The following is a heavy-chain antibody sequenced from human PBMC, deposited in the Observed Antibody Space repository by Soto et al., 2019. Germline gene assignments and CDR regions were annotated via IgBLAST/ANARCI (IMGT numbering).Heavy chain of an antibody. Sequence: SLRLSFEAFGFPFDDYGMSWVRQAPGKGLEWVSGINRDGGSTGYADSVKGRFTISRDNAKNSLYLQMNSLRAEDTAFYYCARAPGFYGDFFDYWGQGTLVTVSS. D-gene: IGHD4-17*01. J-gene: IGHJ4*02. CDR3: ARAPGFYGDFFDY. V-gene: IGHV3-20*03. CDR2: INRDGGST. CDR1: GFPFDDYG.